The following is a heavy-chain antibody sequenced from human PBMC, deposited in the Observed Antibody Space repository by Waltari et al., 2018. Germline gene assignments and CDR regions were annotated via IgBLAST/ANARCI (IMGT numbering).Heavy chain of an antibody. CDR1: GGSVSGTRYY. Sequence: QVQLQESGPGLVKPSETLSLTCAVSGGSVSGTRYYWSWIRQPPGKGLEWIGYIHNTGSTNYNPALNSRVTISADASKNHFSLKLTSVTAADTAVYYCVRDPSFSSSSGGFDYWGQGTLFTVSS. D-gene: IGHD6-6*01. CDR2: IHNTGST. CDR3: VRDPSFSSSSGGFDY. V-gene: IGHV4-61*01. J-gene: IGHJ4*02.